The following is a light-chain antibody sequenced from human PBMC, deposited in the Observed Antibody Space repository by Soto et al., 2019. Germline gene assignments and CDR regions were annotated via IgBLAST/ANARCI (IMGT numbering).Light chain of an antibody. CDR3: SSWDDSLNGLFV. V-gene: IGLV1-44*01. Sequence: QSVLTQPPSASGTPGQRVTISCSGSSSNVGTNTVNWYLQLPGTAPRLLIYNNNQRPSGVPDRFSGSKSGTSASLAISGLQPEDEADYFCSSWDDSLNGLFVFGTGTKLTVL. CDR1: SSNVGTNT. J-gene: IGLJ1*01. CDR2: NNN.